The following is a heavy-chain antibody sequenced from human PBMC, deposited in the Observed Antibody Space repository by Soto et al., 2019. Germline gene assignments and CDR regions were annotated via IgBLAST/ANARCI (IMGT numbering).Heavy chain of an antibody. V-gene: IGHV3-30*03. CDR3: AGMVRGAWFDP. J-gene: IGHJ5*02. D-gene: IGHD3-10*01. Sequence: QVQLVESGGGVVQPGRSLRLSCAASGFTFSSYGMHWVRQAPGKGLEWVAVISYDGSNKYYADSVKGRFTISRDNSKNTLYLQMISLRAEDTAVYYCAGMVRGAWFDPWGQGTLVTVSS. CDR2: ISYDGSNK. CDR1: GFTFSSYG.